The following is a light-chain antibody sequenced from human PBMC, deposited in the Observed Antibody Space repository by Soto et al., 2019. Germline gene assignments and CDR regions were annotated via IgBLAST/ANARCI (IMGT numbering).Light chain of an antibody. CDR2: GAS. CDR1: QSVSTN. J-gene: IGKJ1*01. V-gene: IGKV3-15*01. CDR3: QQYNNWPWT. Sequence: EIVMTQSPATLSVSPGERATLSCRASQSVSTNLAWFQQKPGQAPRLLISGASTRATGIPARFSGSWSATEFALTIRSLQSEDFAVYYCQQYNNWPWTCGQGNKEEIK.